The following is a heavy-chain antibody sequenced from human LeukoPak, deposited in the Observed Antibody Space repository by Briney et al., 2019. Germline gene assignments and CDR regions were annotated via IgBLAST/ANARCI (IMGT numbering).Heavy chain of an antibody. V-gene: IGHV1-2*02. CDR2: INPNSGGT. CDR3: AREGADLDIVVVPAATAWFDP. CDR1: GYTFTGYY. Sequence: ASVKVSCKASGYTFTGYYMHWVRQAPGQGLEWMGWINPNSGGTNYAQKFQGRVTMTRDTSISTAYMELSRLRSDDTAVYYCAREGADLDIVVVPAATAWFDPWGQGTLVTVSS. J-gene: IGHJ5*02. D-gene: IGHD2-2*01.